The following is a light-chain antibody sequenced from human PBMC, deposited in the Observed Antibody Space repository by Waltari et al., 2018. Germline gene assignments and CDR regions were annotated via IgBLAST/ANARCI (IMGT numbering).Light chain of an antibody. Sequence: QSALTQPRSVSGSPGQSVTISCTGTSSDVGGYNYVSWYQHHPGKAPKLLIYDVTKRSSGVPDRSSASKSDNTASLTISGLQAEDEADYYCCSYAGSITFWVFGGGTKLTVL. V-gene: IGLV2-11*01. CDR2: DVT. J-gene: IGLJ3*02. CDR3: CSYAGSITFWV. CDR1: SSDVGGYNY.